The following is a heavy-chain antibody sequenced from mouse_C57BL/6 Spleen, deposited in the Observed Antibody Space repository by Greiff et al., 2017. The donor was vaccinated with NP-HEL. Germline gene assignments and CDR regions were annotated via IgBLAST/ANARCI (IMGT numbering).Heavy chain of an antibody. CDR2: INPNNGGT. CDR3: ARWDYDGSPYAMDY. J-gene: IGHJ4*01. Sequence: EVQLQQSGPELVKPGASVKIPCKASGYTFTDYSMDWVKQSHGKSLEWIGDINPNNGGTIYNQKFKGKATLTVDKSSSTAYMELRSLTSEDTAVYYCARWDYDGSPYAMDYWGQGTSVTVSS. CDR1: GYTFTDYS. V-gene: IGHV1-18*01. D-gene: IGHD2-4*01.